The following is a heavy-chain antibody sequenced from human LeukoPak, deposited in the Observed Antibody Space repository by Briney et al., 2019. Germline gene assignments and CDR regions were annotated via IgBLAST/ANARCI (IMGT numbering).Heavy chain of an antibody. CDR3: ARARSAAAAHFDY. CDR1: GGSISSSNW. CDR2: IYHSGST. D-gene: IGHD6-13*01. V-gene: IGHV4-4*02. J-gene: IGHJ4*02. Sequence: SETLSLTCAVSGGSISSSNWWSWVRQPPGKGLEWIGEIYHSGSTNYNPSLKSRVTISVDKSKNQFSLKLSSVTAADTAVYYFARARSAAAAHFDYWGQGTLVTVSS.